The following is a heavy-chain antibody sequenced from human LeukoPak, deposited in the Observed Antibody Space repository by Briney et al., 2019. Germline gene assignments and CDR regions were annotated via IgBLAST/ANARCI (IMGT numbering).Heavy chain of an antibody. CDR1: GFTFSSYA. V-gene: IGHV3-23*01. D-gene: IGHD6-6*01. J-gene: IGHJ4*02. CDR3: AKALLTYSSSSDY. CDR2: ISGSGGSI. Sequence: PGGSLRLSCAASGFTFSSYAMSWVRQAPGKGLEWVSAISGSGGSIYYADSVKGRFTISRDNSKNTLYLQMNSPRAEDMAVYYCAKALLTYSSSSDYWGQGTLVTVSS.